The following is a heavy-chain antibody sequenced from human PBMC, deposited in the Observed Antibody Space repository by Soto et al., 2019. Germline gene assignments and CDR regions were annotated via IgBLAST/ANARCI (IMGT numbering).Heavy chain of an antibody. D-gene: IGHD3-3*01. CDR1: GFTFSSYA. V-gene: IGHV3-23*01. CDR2: ISGSGGST. CDR3: AKEDFTIFGVVITPFDY. Sequence: GGSLRLSCAASGFTFSSYAMSWVRQAPGKGLEWVSAISGSGGSTYYADSVKGRFTISRDNSKNTLYLQMNSLRAEDTAVYYCAKEDFTIFGVVITPFDYWGQGTLVTVSS. J-gene: IGHJ4*02.